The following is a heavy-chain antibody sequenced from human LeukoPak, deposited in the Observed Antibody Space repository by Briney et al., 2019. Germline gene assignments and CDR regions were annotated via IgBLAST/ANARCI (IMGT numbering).Heavy chain of an antibody. CDR3: ARARRSDFWSGYYYYYYYMDV. CDR1: GYTFTSYD. CDR2: MNPNSGNT. V-gene: IGHV1-8*03. Sequence: ASVKVSCKASGYTFTSYDINWVRQATGQGLEWMGWMNPNSGNTGYAQKFQGRVTITRNTSISTAYMELSSLRSEDTAVYYCARARRSDFWSGYYYYYYYMDVWGKGTTVTVSS. D-gene: IGHD3-3*01. J-gene: IGHJ6*03.